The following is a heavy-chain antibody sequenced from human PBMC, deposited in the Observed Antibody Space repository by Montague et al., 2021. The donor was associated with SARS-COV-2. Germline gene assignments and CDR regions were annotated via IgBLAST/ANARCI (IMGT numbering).Heavy chain of an antibody. D-gene: IGHD3-16*01. CDR3: ARVKIGPYVPIDF. J-gene: IGHJ4*02. CDR1: GFTFTSYS. Sequence: SLRLSCAASGFTFTSYSMHWVRQAPGKGLEWLAIVSFNGAKQYYADSVNGRFTISGDNSKNTLFLQMNSLRAEDTAVYFCARVKIGPYVPIDFWGQGTLVTVSS. V-gene: IGHV3-30*04. CDR2: VSFNGAKQ.